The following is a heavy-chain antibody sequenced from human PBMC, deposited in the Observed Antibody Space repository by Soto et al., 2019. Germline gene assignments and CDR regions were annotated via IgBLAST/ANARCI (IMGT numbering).Heavy chain of an antibody. CDR1: GGSFSGYY. CDR3: ARVPEGWEQYYYYGMDV. D-gene: IGHD1-26*01. J-gene: IGHJ6*02. Sequence: SETLSLTCAVYGGSFSGYYWSWIRQPPGKGLEWIGEINHSGSTYYNPSLKSRVTISVDTSKNQFSLKLSSVTAADTAVYYCARVPEGWEQYYYYGMDVWGQGTTVTVSS. CDR2: INHSGST. V-gene: IGHV4-34*01.